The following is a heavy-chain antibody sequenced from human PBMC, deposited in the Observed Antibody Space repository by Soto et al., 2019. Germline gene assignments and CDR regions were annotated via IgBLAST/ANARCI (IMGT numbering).Heavy chain of an antibody. CDR2: ISGSGGST. J-gene: IGHJ4*02. CDR3: AKSHSSGWYSIAYGDY. Sequence: EVQLLESGGGLVQPGGSLRLSCAASGFTFSSYAMSWVRQAPGKGLEWVSAISGSGGSTYYADSVKGRFTISRDNSKNTLYLQMNSLRAEDTAVYYCAKSHSSGWYSIAYGDYWGQGTLVTVSS. CDR1: GFTFSSYA. V-gene: IGHV3-23*01. D-gene: IGHD6-19*01.